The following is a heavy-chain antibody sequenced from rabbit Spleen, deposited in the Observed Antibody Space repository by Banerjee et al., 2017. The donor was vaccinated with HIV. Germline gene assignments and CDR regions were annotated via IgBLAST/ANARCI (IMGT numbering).Heavy chain of an antibody. CDR2: INVVTGKS. J-gene: IGHJ4*01. CDR3: VRDRANIGGDYGPYYFDL. V-gene: IGHV1S45*01. D-gene: IGHD2-1*01. Sequence: QEQLVESGGGLVKPGASLTLTCKASGFPFSEKAVMCWVRQAPGKGLTWIACINVVTGKSVYASWAKGRFTFSRTSSTTVTLQMTSLTAADTATYFCVRDRANIGGDYGPYYFDLWGQGTLVTVS. CDR1: GFPFSEKAV.